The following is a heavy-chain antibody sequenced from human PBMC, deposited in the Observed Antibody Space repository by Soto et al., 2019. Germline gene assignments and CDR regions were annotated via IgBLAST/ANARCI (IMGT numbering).Heavy chain of an antibody. CDR1: GGSISSYY. D-gene: IGHD5-12*01. Sequence: SDTLSLTCTVSGGSISSYYWSWIRQPPGKGLEWIGYIYYSGSTNYNPSLKSRVTISVDTSKNQFSLKLSSVTAADTAVHYCARWEGRDGYNYGFDYWGQGTLVTVSS. J-gene: IGHJ4*02. CDR3: ARWEGRDGYNYGFDY. CDR2: IYYSGST. V-gene: IGHV4-59*01.